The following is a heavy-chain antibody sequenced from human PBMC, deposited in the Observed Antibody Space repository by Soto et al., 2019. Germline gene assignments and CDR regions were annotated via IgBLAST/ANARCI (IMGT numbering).Heavy chain of an antibody. D-gene: IGHD3-22*01. CDR3: VHIETSGYHTLFDY. V-gene: IGHV2-5*02. CDR2: IYWDDDK. Sequence: QITLKESGPTLGKPTQPVTLTCTFSCFSLTIGGVGVAWMRQPPGKALEWLAIIYWDDDKRYRPSLRSRLTVTKDTSKDQVVLTLTNVDPVDTATYFCVHIETSGYHTLFDYWGQGILVTVSS. J-gene: IGHJ4*02. CDR1: CFSLTIGGVG.